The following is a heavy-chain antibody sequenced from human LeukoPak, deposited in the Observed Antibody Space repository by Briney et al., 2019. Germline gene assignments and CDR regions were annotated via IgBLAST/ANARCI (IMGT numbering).Heavy chain of an antibody. CDR2: IYSGGST. J-gene: IGHJ4*02. CDR1: GFTVSSNY. V-gene: IGHV3-53*04. Sequence: GGSLLLSCAASGFTVSSNYMSGVRTAPGKGLGGVAVIYSGGSTYYADSVKGRFTISRHNSKNTLYLQMNSLRAEDTAVYYCARGSYGDYWGQGTLVTVSS. D-gene: IGHD1-26*01. CDR3: ARGSYGDY.